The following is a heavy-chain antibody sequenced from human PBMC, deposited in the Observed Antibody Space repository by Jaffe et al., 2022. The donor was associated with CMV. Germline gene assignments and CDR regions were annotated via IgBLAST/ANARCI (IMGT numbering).Heavy chain of an antibody. CDR2: IIPILGIA. CDR3: ASSATRYSGYDWEPSFDY. CDR1: GGTFSSYA. V-gene: IGHV1-69*09. J-gene: IGHJ4*02. Sequence: QVQLVQSGAEVKKPGSSVKVSCKASGGTFSSYAISWVRQAPGQGLEWMGRIIPILGIANYAQKFQGRVTITADKSTSTAYMELSSLRSEDTAVYYCASSATRYSGYDWEPSFDYWGQGTLVTVSS. D-gene: IGHD5-12*01.